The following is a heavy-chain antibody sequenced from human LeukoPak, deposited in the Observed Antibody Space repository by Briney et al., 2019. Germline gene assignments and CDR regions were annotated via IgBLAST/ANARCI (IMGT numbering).Heavy chain of an antibody. V-gene: IGHV4-59*08. CDR3: ARLAVGATTYFDY. Sequence: SETLSLTCTVSGGSISSYYWSWIRQPPGKGLEWIGYIYYSGSTNYNPSLKSRVTISVDTSKNQFSLKLSSVTAADTAVYYCARLAVGATTYFDYWGQGTLVTVSS. CDR2: IYYSGST. CDR1: GGSISSYY. D-gene: IGHD1-26*01. J-gene: IGHJ4*02.